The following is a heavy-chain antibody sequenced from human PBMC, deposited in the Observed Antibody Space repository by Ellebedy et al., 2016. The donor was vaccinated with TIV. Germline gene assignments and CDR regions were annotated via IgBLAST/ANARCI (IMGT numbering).Heavy chain of an antibody. CDR2: IKQDGSER. CDR3: ARVEMATIVPPDY. V-gene: IGHV3-7*02. D-gene: IGHD5-24*01. Sequence: PGGSLRLSCATSGFTFRAYWMSWVRQTPGKGLEWVANIKQDGSERYYVDSVKGRFTISRDRAKSSLYLQMNRLRAEDTAVYYCARVEMATIVPPDYWGQGTLVTVSS. J-gene: IGHJ4*02. CDR1: GFTFRAYW.